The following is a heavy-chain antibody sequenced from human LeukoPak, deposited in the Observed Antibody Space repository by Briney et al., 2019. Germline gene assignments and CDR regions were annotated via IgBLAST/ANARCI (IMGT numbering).Heavy chain of an antibody. CDR3: ARHNIGYCSGGSCYSVNNYYYYYMDV. J-gene: IGHJ6*03. Sequence: TSETLSLTCAVSGYSISSGYYWGWIRQPPGEGLEWIGSIYHSGSTYYNPSLKSRVTISVDTSKNQFSLKLSSVTAADTAVYYRARHNIGYCSGGSCYSVNNYYYYYMDVWGKGTTVTVSS. CDR1: GYSISSGYY. D-gene: IGHD2-15*01. CDR2: IYHSGST. V-gene: IGHV4-38-2*01.